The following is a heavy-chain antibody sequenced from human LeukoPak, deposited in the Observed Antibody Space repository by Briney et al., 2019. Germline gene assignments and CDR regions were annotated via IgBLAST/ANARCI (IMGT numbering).Heavy chain of an antibody. D-gene: IGHD3-10*02. CDR1: GFTFSSYE. CDR3: AELGITMIGGV. CDR2: ISSSGSTI. J-gene: IGHJ3*01. V-gene: IGHV3-48*03. Sequence: GGSLRLSCAASGFTFSSYEMNWVRQAPGKGLEWFSYISSSGSTIYYADSVKGRFTISRDNAKNSLYLQINSLRAEDTAVYYCAELGITMIGGVWGQGTMVTVSS.